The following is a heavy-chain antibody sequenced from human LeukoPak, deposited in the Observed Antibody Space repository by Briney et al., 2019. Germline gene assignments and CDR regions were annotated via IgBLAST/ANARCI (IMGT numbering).Heavy chain of an antibody. J-gene: IGHJ4*02. CDR3: ARHLIPYDSSGYYSDY. V-gene: IGHV4-59*08. CDR1: GGSISRYY. CDR2: IYYNGST. D-gene: IGHD3-22*01. Sequence: SETLSLTCTVSGGSISRYYWSWIRKPPGKELEWIGYIYYNGSTNYNPSLKSRVTISVDTSKNQFSLKLSSVTAADTAVYYCARHLIPYDSSGYYSDYWGQGTLVTVSS.